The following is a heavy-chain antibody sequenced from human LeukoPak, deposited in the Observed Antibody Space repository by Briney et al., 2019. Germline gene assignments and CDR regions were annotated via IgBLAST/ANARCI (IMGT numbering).Heavy chain of an antibody. CDR2: ISGSGGST. CDR3: AKVGAAAYYYYYMDV. Sequence: GGSLRLSCAASGFTFSSYAMSWVRQAPGKGLEWVSGISGSGGSTYYADSVKGRFTISRDNSKNTLYLQMNSLRAEDTAVYYCAKVGAAAYYYYYMDVWGKGTTVTASS. V-gene: IGHV3-23*01. D-gene: IGHD6-13*01. CDR1: GFTFSSYA. J-gene: IGHJ6*03.